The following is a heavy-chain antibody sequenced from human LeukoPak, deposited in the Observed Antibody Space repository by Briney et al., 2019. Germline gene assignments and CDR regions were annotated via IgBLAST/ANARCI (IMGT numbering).Heavy chain of an antibody. CDR1: GYTFTSYG. CDR3: ARGDLDYYGSGSYSTTFDY. D-gene: IGHD3-10*01. V-gene: IGHV1-18*01. Sequence: ASVKVSCKASGYTFTSYGISWVRQAPGQGLEWMGWISAYNGNTNYAQKLQGRVTMTTDTSTSTAYMERRSLRSDDTAVYYCARGDLDYYGSGSYSTTFDYWGQGTLVTVSS. CDR2: ISAYNGNT. J-gene: IGHJ4*02.